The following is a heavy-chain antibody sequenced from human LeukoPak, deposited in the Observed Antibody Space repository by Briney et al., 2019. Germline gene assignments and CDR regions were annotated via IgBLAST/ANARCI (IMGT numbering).Heavy chain of an antibody. Sequence: ASVKVSCKASGYTFIRYYMHWVRQAPGQGLEWMGIINSSGGSTSYAQKFQGRVTMSRDTSTSTVYMELSSLRSEDTAVYYCARGVTVTTPSSYWGQGTLVTVSS. J-gene: IGHJ4*02. CDR3: ARGVTVTTPSSY. CDR1: GYTFIRYY. CDR2: INSSGGST. V-gene: IGHV1-46*01. D-gene: IGHD4-17*01.